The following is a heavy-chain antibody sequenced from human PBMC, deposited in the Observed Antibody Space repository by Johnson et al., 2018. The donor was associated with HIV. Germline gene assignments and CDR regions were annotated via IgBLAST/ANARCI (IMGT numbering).Heavy chain of an antibody. CDR2: ISYDGSDK. J-gene: IGHJ3*02. Sequence: QVQLVESGGGVVQPGRSLRLSCAASGFTFSSYAIHWVRQAPGKGLEWVAVISYDGSDKYYADSVKGRFTISRDNSKNTLYLEMNSLRGEDTAVYYCARDHSGYDSVTAAFDIWGQGTMVTVSS. CDR1: GFTFSSYA. V-gene: IGHV3-30-3*01. D-gene: IGHD5-12*01. CDR3: ARDHSGYDSVTAAFDI.